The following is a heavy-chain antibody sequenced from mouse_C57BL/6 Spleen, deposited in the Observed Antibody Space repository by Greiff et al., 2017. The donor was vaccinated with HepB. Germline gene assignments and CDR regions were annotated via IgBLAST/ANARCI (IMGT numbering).Heavy chain of an antibody. CDR1: GYTFTSYW. J-gene: IGHJ4*01. CDR3: ARRDYGNAMDY. CDR2: INPSSGYT. V-gene: IGHV1-7*01. Sequence: QVHVKQSGAELAKPGASVKLSCKASGYTFTSYWMHWVKQRPGQGLEWIGYINPSSGYTKYNQKFKDKATLTADKSSSTAYMQLSSLTYEDSAVYYCARRDYGNAMDYWGQGTSVTVSS. D-gene: IGHD2-1*01.